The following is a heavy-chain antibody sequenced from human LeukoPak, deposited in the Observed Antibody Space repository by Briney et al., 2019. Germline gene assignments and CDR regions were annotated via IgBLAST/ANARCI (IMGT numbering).Heavy chain of an antibody. D-gene: IGHD3-10*01. CDR1: GGSFSSYY. CDR2: IYTSGTI. Sequence: SETLSLTCAVYGGSFSSYYWSWIRQPAGTALEWIGRIYTSGTITYNPSLESRVTMSVDTSKNQFSLKLSSVTAADTAVYYCARDSGTTGEVKFDPWGQGTLVTVSS. V-gene: IGHV4-4*07. J-gene: IGHJ5*02. CDR3: ARDSGTTGEVKFDP.